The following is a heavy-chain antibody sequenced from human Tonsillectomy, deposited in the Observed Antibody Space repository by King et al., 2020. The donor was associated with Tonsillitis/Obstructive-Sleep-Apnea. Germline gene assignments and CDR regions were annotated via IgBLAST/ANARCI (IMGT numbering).Heavy chain of an antibody. CDR3: VRPFAGYSYGRLDY. Sequence: VQLVESGTEVKKPGASVKVSCKASGYTFTSYYMHWLRQAPGQGLEWMGIINPIGGSTDYAQKFQGRVTMTRDTSTSTVYMELSSLRSEDTAVYYCVRPFAGYSYGRLDYWGQGTLVTVSS. CDR1: GYTFTSYY. J-gene: IGHJ4*02. V-gene: IGHV1-46*01. D-gene: IGHD5-18*01. CDR2: INPIGGST.